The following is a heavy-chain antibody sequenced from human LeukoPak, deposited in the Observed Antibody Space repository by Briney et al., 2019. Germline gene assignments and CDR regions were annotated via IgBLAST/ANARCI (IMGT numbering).Heavy chain of an antibody. CDR3: VKDFDIYCSGGTCYSPEYFQH. D-gene: IGHD2-15*01. J-gene: IGHJ1*01. V-gene: IGHV4-34*01. CDR2: INHSGST. Sequence: ASETLSLTCAVYGGSFSGYYWSWIRQPPGKGLEWIGEINHSGSTNYNPSLKSRVTISVDTSKNQFSLKLSSVTAADTAVYYCVKDFDIYCSGGTCYSPEYFQHWGQGTLVTVSS. CDR1: GGSFSGYY.